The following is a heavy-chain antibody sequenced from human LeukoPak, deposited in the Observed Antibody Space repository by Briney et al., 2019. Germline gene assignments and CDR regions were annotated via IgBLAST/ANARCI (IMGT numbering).Heavy chain of an antibody. CDR3: ARGQRWLQPLDY. V-gene: IGHV4-34*01. CDR2: INHSGST. CDR1: GGSFSGYY. D-gene: IGHD5-24*01. J-gene: IGHJ4*02. Sequence: SETLSLTCAVYGGSFSGYYWSWIRQPPGKGLGWIGEINHSGSTNYNPSLKSRVTISVDTSKNQFSLKLSSVTAADTAVYYCARGQRWLQPLDYWGQGALVTVSS.